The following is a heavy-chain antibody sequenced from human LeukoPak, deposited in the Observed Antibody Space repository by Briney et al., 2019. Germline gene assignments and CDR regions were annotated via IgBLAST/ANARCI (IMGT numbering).Heavy chain of an antibody. J-gene: IGHJ5*02. CDR1: GGFFSAYY. Sequence: SETLSITCAVYGGFFSAYYWSWIRQPPGKGLEWIGEINHSGSTNYNPSLKSRVTISVDTSKNQFSLKLSSVTAADTAAYYCARRRGPGTTLRDWFDPWGQGTLVTVSS. D-gene: IGHD1-7*01. V-gene: IGHV4-34*01. CDR3: ARRRGPGTTLRDWFDP. CDR2: INHSGST.